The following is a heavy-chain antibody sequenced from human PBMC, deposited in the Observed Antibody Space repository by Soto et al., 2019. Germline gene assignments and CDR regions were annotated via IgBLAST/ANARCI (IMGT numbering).Heavy chain of an antibody. D-gene: IGHD6-13*01. CDR2: IWYDGSKI. J-gene: IGHJ6*01. V-gene: IGHV3-33*01. CDR1: GFTFSTYG. Sequence: QVQLVQSGGGVVQPGGSLRLSCAASGFTFSTYGMHWVRQAPGQGLEWVAVIWYDGSKIYYADSVKGRFTISRDNSKSTLYLQMNSLRAEDTAVYSCARPLEQHQLGFGMDVWGQGSPVTVSS. CDR3: ARPLEQHQLGFGMDV.